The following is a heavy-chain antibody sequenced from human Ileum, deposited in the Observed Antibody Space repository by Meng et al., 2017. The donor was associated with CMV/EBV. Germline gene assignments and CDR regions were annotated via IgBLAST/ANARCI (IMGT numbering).Heavy chain of an antibody. J-gene: IGHJ5*02. Sequence: SVKVSCKASGGTSKTYSISWVRQAPGQGLEWMGKIIPFFGVTNYAQKFQGRVTITADKATGTVYMELSSLRSEDTALYYCAGGKDTYSNWFDPWGQGTLVTVSS. CDR1: GGTSKTYS. CDR2: IIPFFGVT. D-gene: IGHD2-15*01. CDR3: AGGKDTYSNWFDP. V-gene: IGHV1-69*02.